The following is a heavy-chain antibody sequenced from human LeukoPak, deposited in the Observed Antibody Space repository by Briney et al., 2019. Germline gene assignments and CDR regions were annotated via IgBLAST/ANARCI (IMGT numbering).Heavy chain of an antibody. CDR2: VSSVIGRT. V-gene: IGHV3-64D*08. J-gene: IGHJ4*02. D-gene: IGHD5-18*01. CDR1: GFTFSDYA. Sequence: HPGGSLRLSCSASGFTFSDYAMHWVRQAPGRGLEYVSAVSSVIGRTFYADSVKDRFTISRDNSGNTLYLQMSSLRPEDTAVYYCAKPARGLGIQFGLDSWDQGTLVTVSS. CDR3: AKPARGLGIQFGLDS.